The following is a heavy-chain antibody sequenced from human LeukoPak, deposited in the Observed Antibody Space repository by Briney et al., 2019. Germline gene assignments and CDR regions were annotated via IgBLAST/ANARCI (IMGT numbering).Heavy chain of an antibody. J-gene: IGHJ4*02. V-gene: IGHV3-30*02. CDR2: IRYDGSNK. D-gene: IGHD1-1*01. CDR3: AKDKDPWKSTSISDFDY. CDR1: GFTFSTYG. Sequence: GGSLRLSCAASGFTFSTYGMHWLRQAPGKGLEWVAFIRYDGSNKYYADSVKGRFTISRDNSKNTLYLQMNSLRAEDTAVYFCAKDKDPWKSTSISDFDYWGQGTLVTVSS.